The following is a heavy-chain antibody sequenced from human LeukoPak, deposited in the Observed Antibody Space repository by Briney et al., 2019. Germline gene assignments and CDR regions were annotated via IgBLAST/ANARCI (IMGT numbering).Heavy chain of an antibody. CDR2: IFYSGST. CDR3: ATLDIVLMVYPH. J-gene: IGHJ4*02. V-gene: IGHV4-59*01. CDR1: GGSIRSYY. D-gene: IGHD2-8*01. Sequence: KPSETLSLTCTVSGGSIRSYYWSWIRQPPGKGLEWIGYIFYSGSTNYNPSLKSRVTISVDTSKNQFSLKLSSVTAADTAVYYCATLDIVLMVYPHWGQGTLVTVSS.